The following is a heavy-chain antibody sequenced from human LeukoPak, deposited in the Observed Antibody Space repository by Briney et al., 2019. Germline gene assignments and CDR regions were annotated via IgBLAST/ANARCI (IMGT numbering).Heavy chain of an antibody. CDR1: GFRFSNYW. J-gene: IGHJ5*02. CDR2: IKQDGSKK. CDR3: AREVDEGFDP. V-gene: IGHV3-7*01. D-gene: IGHD2-15*01. Sequence: GGSLRLSCAASGFRFSNYWMSWVRQAPGKGLEWVANIKQDGSKKDYVDSMKGRFTISRDNAKNSVYLQMKSLRAEDTAVYYCAREVDEGFDPWGQGTLVTVSS.